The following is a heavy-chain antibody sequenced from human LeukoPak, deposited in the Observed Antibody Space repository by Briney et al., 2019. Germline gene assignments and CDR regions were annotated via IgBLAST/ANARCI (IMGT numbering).Heavy chain of an antibody. CDR1: GGSFSGYY. CDR3: ARRRGVMDY. J-gene: IGHJ4*02. Sequence: SETLSLTCAVYGGSFSGYYWSWIRQPPGKGLEWIGEINHSGSTNYNPSLKSRVTISVDTSKNQFSLKLSSVTAADTAVYYCARRRGVMDYWGQGTLVTVSS. CDR2: INHSGST. V-gene: IGHV4-34*01. D-gene: IGHD3-10*01.